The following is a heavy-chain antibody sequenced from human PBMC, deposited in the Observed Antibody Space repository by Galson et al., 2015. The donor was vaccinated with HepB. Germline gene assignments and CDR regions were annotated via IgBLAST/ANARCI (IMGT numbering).Heavy chain of an antibody. CDR3: ARDGPGVTIFGIAYYYYYMDV. D-gene: IGHD3-3*01. J-gene: IGHJ6*03. V-gene: IGHV1-69*13. Sequence: SVKVSCKASGGTFSSYAISWVRQAPGQGLEWMGGIIPIFGTANYAQKFQGRVTITADESTSTAYMELSRLRSDDTAVYYCARDGPGVTIFGIAYYYYYMDVWGKGTTVTVSS. CDR2: IIPIFGTA. CDR1: GGTFSSYA.